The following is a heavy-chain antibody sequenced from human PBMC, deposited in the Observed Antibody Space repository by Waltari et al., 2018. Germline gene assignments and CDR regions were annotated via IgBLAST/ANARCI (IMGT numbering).Heavy chain of an antibody. J-gene: IGHJ3*02. V-gene: IGHV4-39*07. CDR1: GGSISSSRYY. D-gene: IGHD6-6*01. Sequence: QLQLQESGPGLVKPSETLSLTCTVSGGSISSSRYYWGWIRQPPGKGLEWIGSIYYSGSTYYNPSLKSRVTISVDTSKNQFSLKLSSVTAADTAVYYCARMSISSSPNYDAVDIWGQGTMVTVSS. CDR2: IYYSGST. CDR3: ARMSISSSPNYDAVDI.